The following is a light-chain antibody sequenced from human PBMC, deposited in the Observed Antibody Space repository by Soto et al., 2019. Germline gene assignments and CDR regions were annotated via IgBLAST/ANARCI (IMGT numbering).Light chain of an antibody. J-gene: IGKJ1*01. Sequence: EIVATQSPHTLSWSTGERATLSCRASQSVSSYLAWYQQKPGQAPRLLIYDASNRATGIPARFSGSGSGTDFTLTISSLEPEDFAVYYCQQRSKWPWTVGQGTKVDI. CDR3: QQRSKWPWT. V-gene: IGKV3-11*01. CDR2: DAS. CDR1: QSVSSY.